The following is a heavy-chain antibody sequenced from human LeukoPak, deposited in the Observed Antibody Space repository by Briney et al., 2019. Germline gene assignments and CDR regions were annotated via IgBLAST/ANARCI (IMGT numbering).Heavy chain of an antibody. Sequence: GGSLRLSCAASGFTFSSYAMSWVRQAPGKGLEWVGRIKSKTDGGTTDCAAPVKGRFTISRDDSKNTLYLQMNSLKTEDTAVYYCTTPTPYCGGDCGGTDYWGQGTLVTVSS. CDR1: GFTFSSYA. D-gene: IGHD2-21*02. CDR3: TTPTPYCGGDCGGTDY. V-gene: IGHV3-15*01. CDR2: IKSKTDGGTT. J-gene: IGHJ4*02.